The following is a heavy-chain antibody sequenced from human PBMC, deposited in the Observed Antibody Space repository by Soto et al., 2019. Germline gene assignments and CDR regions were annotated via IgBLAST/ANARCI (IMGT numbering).Heavy chain of an antibody. CDR1: GYSFTSYW. CDR3: ARHETYCSFTSCYAGDYYVMDV. D-gene: IGHD2-2*01. V-gene: IGHV5-51*01. Sequence: GESLKISCKGSGYSFTSYWIGWVRQMPGKGLEWMGIIYPGDSDTRYSPSFQGQVTISADKSISTAYLQWSSLKASDTAMYYCARHETYCSFTSCYAGDYYVMDVWGERYTVTVPS. J-gene: IGHJ6*04. CDR2: IYPGDSDT.